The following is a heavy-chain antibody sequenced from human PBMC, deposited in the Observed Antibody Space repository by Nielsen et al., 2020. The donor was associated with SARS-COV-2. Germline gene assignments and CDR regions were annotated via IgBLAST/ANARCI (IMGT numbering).Heavy chain of an antibody. CDR3: ARSGYSYGPLDAFDI. V-gene: IGHV4-59*01. CDR1: GGSISGYY. Sequence: SETLSLTCTVSGGSISGYYWCWIRQPPGKGLEWIGCIFYTGNTYYNPSFQSRVTISVDTSQNQFSLKLSSATAADTALYYCARSGYSYGPLDAFDIWGQGTVVTVPS. D-gene: IGHD5-12*01. J-gene: IGHJ3*02. CDR2: IFYTGNT.